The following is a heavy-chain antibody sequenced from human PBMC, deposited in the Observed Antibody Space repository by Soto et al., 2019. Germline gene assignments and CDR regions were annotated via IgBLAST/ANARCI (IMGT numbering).Heavy chain of an antibody. CDR1: HFTFSSYA. CDR3: TRGPPDY. J-gene: IGHJ4*02. Sequence: PGGSLRLSCAASHFTFSSYAMNWVRQAPGKGLEWVSSITSSSYIYYADSVRGRFTISRDNANNSLYLQMDSLRADDTAVYYCTRGPPDYWGQGTQVTVS. V-gene: IGHV3-21*01. CDR2: ITSSSYI.